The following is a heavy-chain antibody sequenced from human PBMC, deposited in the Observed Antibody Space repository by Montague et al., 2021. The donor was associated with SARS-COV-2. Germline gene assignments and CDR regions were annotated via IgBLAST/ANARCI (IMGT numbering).Heavy chain of an antibody. D-gene: IGHD3-10*01. J-gene: IGHJ6*02. CDR1: GGSISSSNW. CDR3: ARVHPLWFGELLLDYYYYYGMDV. Sequence: SETLSLTCAVSGGSISSSNWWRWVRQPPGKGLAWVGEIYHSGSTNYNPSLKSRVTISVDKSKNQFSLKLSSVTAADTAVYYCARVHPLWFGELLLDYYYYYGMDVWGQGTTVTVSS. CDR2: IYHSGST. V-gene: IGHV4-4*02.